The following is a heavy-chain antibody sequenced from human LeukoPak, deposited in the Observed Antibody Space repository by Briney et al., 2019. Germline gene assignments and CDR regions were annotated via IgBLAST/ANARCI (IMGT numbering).Heavy chain of an antibody. CDR1: GYTFTSYA. Sequence: GASVKVSCKASGYTFTSYAIYWVRQAPGQRLEWMGWINAGNGNTKYSQEFQGRVNITRDTFATTAYMELSSLRSEDMAVYYCARGASVAASPGDYWGQGTLVTVSS. D-gene: IGHD2-15*01. CDR2: INAGNGNT. J-gene: IGHJ4*02. V-gene: IGHV1-3*03. CDR3: ARGASVAASPGDY.